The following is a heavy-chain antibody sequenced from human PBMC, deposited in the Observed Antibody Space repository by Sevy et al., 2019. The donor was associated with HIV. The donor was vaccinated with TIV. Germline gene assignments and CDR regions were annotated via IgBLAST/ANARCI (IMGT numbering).Heavy chain of an antibody. J-gene: IGHJ6*02. V-gene: IGHV3-74*01. D-gene: IGHD4-4*01. Sequence: GGSLRLSCVASDFSVSSDWMIWVRQVPGKGLEWVSHMDTDGYGRYYADSVRGRFSISRDSAKNTVYLQMNSLRAEDTGVYYCARGGLHPGGYYGIDVWGQGTTVTVSS. CDR3: ARGGLHPGGYYGIDV. CDR1: DFSVSSDW. CDR2: MDTDGYGR.